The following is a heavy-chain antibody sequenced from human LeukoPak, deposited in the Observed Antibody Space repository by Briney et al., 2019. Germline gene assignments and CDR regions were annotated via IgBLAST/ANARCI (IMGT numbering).Heavy chain of an antibody. CDR3: ARINHPRWYYFDY. Sequence: PSETLSLTCTVSGGSVSSGSYYWSWIRQPPGKGLEWIGYIYYSGSTNYNPSLKSRVTISVDTSKNQFSLKLSSVTAADTAVYYCARINHPRWYYFDYWGQGTLVTVSS. V-gene: IGHV4-61*01. CDR2: IYYSGST. J-gene: IGHJ4*02. D-gene: IGHD1-14*01. CDR1: GGSVSSGSYY.